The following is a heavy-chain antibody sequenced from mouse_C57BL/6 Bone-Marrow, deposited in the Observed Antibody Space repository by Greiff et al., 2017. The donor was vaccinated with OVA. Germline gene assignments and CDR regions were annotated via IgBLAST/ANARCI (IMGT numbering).Heavy chain of an antibody. CDR3: TGRGYGWFAY. J-gene: IGHJ3*01. CDR2: IRLKSDNYET. CDR1: GFTFSNYW. V-gene: IGHV6-3*01. Sequence: EVQLVESGGGLVQPGGSMKLSCVASGFTFSNYWMNWVRQSPEKGLEWVAQIRLKSDNYETHYAESVKGRFTISRDDSKSSVYLQMNNLRAEDSGIYYCTGRGYGWFAYWGQGTLVTVSA. D-gene: IGHD2-2*01.